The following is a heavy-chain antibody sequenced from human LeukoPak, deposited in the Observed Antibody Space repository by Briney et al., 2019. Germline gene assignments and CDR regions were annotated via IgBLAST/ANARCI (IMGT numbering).Heavy chain of an antibody. CDR3: ASLRERSYYARGFDY. D-gene: IGHD1-26*01. CDR2: IYYSGST. Sequence: PSETLSLTCAVYGESFSGYYWTWIRQPPGKGLEWIGSIYYSGSTYYNPSLKSRVTISVDTSKNQFSLKLSSVTAADTAVYYCASLRERSYYARGFDYWGQGTLVTVSS. V-gene: IGHV4-34*01. J-gene: IGHJ4*02. CDR1: GESFSGYY.